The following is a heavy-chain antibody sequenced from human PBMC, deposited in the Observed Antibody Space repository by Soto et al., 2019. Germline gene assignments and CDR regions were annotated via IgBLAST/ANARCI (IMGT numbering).Heavy chain of an antibody. CDR3: ARDHIPHHPAHEIWTGYHLGPGAGDI. J-gene: IGHJ3*02. D-gene: IGHD3-9*01. CDR2: MYYGGRT. V-gene: IGHV4-59*01. CDR1: GRSITSYD. Sequence: PSATLSLTCTVAGRSITSYDWSWILQPPGRGLKWIGYMYYGGRTNYSPSLKSRVTTSVDTSQMQVSQKLSSVTAADTAVYFCARDHIPHHPAHEIWTGYHLGPGAGDIWGKGTMV.